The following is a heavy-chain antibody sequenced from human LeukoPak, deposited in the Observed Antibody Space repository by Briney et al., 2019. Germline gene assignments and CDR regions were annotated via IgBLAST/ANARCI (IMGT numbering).Heavy chain of an antibody. D-gene: IGHD6-19*01. CDR3: VRRDTGWNYFDY. CDR1: GGSINSHY. V-gene: IGHV4-59*08. Sequence: SETLSLTCAVSGGSINSHYWGWIRQPPAKGLQWIGDIYYTGKNNYNPSLKSRVTIPLDTSKDHLSLNLTSVVAADTAIYYCVRRDTGWNYFDYWGQGILVTVSS. J-gene: IGHJ4*02. CDR2: IYYTGKN.